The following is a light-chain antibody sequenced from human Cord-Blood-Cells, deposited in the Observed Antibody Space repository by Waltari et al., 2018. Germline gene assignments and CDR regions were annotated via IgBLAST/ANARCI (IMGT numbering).Light chain of an antibody. V-gene: IGLV2-14*01. CDR1: SSDAGGYHY. Sequence: QSALTQPASVSGSPGQSITISCTGTSSDAGGYHYVSWYQQHPGKAPNLMIYDVSNRPSGFSNRFSGSKSGNTASLTISGLQSEDEAEYYCSSYTSSSTLVFGGGTKLTGL. J-gene: IGLJ3*02. CDR2: DVS. CDR3: SSYTSSSTLV.